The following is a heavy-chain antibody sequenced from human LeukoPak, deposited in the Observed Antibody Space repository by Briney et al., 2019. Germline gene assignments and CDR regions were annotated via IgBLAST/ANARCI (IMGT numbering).Heavy chain of an antibody. CDR2: IYYSGST. J-gene: IGHJ5*02. Sequence: SETLSLTCTVSGGSISSGGYYWGWIRQPPGKGLEWIGSIYYSGSTYYNPSLKSRVTISVDTSKNQFSLKLSSVTAADTAVYYCARVGRVPAAIGGWFDPWGQGTLVTVSS. CDR3: ARVGRVPAAIGGWFDP. CDR1: GGSISSGGYY. D-gene: IGHD2-2*02. V-gene: IGHV4-39*07.